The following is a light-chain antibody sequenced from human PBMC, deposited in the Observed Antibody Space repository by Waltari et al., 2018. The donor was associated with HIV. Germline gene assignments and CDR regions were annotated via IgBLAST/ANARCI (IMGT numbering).Light chain of an antibody. CDR2: SVS. CDR1: RGDIGDYNY. V-gene: IGLV2-14*03. CDR3: SSYTSNNTWV. J-gene: IGLJ3*02. Sequence: QSALTQPDSVSGSLGQSITISCTGTRGDIGDYNYVPWYQQHPGEVPKVLIFSVSNRPSGVSSRFSGSKAGNTASLTLSGLQAEDEADYYCSSYTSNNTWVFGGGTKLTVL.